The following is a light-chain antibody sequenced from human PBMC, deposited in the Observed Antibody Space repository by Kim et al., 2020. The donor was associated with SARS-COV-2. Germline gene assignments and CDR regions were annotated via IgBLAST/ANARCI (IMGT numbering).Light chain of an antibody. J-gene: IGKJ1*01. Sequence: ASVGDIVTITCRASQEISNYLAWFQLKPGKAPKLLIYAASALQPGVPSRFSGSGSGTDFTLTVTSLQPEDVATYYCQKCDSAPWTFGQGTKVDIK. CDR1: QEISNY. V-gene: IGKV1-27*01. CDR2: AAS. CDR3: QKCDSAPWT.